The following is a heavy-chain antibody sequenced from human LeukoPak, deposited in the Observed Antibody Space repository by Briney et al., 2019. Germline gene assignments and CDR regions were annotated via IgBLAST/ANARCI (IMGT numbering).Heavy chain of an antibody. CDR3: AKAGSGFGY. D-gene: IGHD6-19*01. V-gene: IGHV3-7*01. Sequence: PGGSLRLSCAASGFTFSSNWMSWVRQAPGKGLEWVANIKQDGTEKNYVDSVKGRFTISRDNAKNSLYLQMNSLRAEDTAVYYCAKAGSGFGYWGQGALVTVSS. CDR2: IKQDGTEK. CDR1: GFTFSSNW. J-gene: IGHJ4*02.